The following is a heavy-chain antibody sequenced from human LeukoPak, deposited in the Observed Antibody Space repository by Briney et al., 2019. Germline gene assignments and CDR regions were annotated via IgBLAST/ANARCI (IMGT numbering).Heavy chain of an antibody. CDR3: ARDLYNYDSWSPY. V-gene: IGHV3-74*01. D-gene: IGHD3-10*01. CDR1: GFSFSTNW. CDR2: LNLDGDTT. J-gene: IGHJ4*02. Sequence: GGSLRLSCAASGFSFSTNWMHWVRHAPGKWLVWVSRLNLDGDTTGYADSVRGRFTISRDNTKNTLYLQMNNLRAEDTAIYYCARDLYNYDSWSPYWGQGTLVTVSS.